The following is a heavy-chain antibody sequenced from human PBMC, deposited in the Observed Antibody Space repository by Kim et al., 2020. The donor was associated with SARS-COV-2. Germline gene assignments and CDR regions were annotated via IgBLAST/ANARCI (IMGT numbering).Heavy chain of an antibody. CDR3: ARSEGGIAAAGDDY. D-gene: IGHD6-13*01. V-gene: IGHV4-34*01. CDR2: INHSGST. CDR1: GGSFSGYY. J-gene: IGHJ4*02. Sequence: SETLSLTCAVYGGSFSGYYWSWIRQPPGKGLEWIGEINHSGSTNYNPSLKSRVTISVDTSKNQFSLKLSSVTAADTAVYYCARSEGGIAAAGDDYWGQGTLVTVSS.